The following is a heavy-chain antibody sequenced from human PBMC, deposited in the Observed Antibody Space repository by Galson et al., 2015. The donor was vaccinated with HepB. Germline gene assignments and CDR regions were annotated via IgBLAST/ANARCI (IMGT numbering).Heavy chain of an antibody. Sequence: PALVKPTQTLTLTCTFSGFSLSTSGVGVGWIRQPPGKALEWLALIYWNDDKRYSPSLKSRLTITKDTSKNQVVLTMTNMDPVDTATYYCAHRRTVTTFGTFDYWGQGTLVTVSS. CDR1: GFSLSTSGVG. V-gene: IGHV2-5*01. J-gene: IGHJ4*02. CDR3: AHRRTVTTFGTFDY. D-gene: IGHD4-17*01. CDR2: IYWNDDK.